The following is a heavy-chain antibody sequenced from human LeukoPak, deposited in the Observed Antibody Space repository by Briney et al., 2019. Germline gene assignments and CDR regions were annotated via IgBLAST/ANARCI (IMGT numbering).Heavy chain of an antibody. CDR1: GYTLTELS. Sequence: ASVKVSCKVSGYTLTELSMHWVRQAPGKGLEWMGGFDPEDGETIYAQKFQGRVTMTEDTSTDTAYMELSSLRSEDTAVYYCAIDNIVVVPAAIRSWYFDLWGRGTLVTVSS. CDR3: AIDNIVVVPAAIRSWYFDL. CDR2: FDPEDGET. D-gene: IGHD2-2*02. J-gene: IGHJ2*01. V-gene: IGHV1-24*01.